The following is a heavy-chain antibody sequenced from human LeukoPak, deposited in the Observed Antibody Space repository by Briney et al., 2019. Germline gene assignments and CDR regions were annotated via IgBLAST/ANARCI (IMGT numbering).Heavy chain of an antibody. V-gene: IGHV4-61*02. CDR1: GGSISSGLYY. Sequence: SETLSLTCTVSGGSISSGLYYWNWIRQPPGKGLEWIGRIYTSGSTDYNPSLTSRVTISLDTSKNQFSLRLSSVTAADTAVYSCARVSDYYDTSGPLDYWGQGTLVTVSS. J-gene: IGHJ4*02. CDR2: IYTSGST. CDR3: ARVSDYYDTSGPLDY. D-gene: IGHD3-22*01.